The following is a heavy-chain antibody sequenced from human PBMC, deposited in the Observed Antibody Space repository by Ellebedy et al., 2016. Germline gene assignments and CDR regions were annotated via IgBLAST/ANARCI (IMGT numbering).Heavy chain of an antibody. D-gene: IGHD1-26*01. J-gene: IGHJ4*02. CDR1: GFTFSSYG. CDR2: IWYDGSNK. Sequence: GGSLRLXCAASGFTFSSYGMHWVRQAPGKGLEWVAVIWYDGSNKYYADSVKGRFTISRDNSKNTLYLQMNSLRAEDTAVYYCARDRSFSPTKWELVGDPVDYWGQGTLVTVSS. CDR3: ARDRSFSPTKWELVGDPVDY. V-gene: IGHV3-33*01.